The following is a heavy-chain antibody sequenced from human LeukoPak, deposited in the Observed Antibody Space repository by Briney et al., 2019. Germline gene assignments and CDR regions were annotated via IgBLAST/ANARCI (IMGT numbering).Heavy chain of an antibody. D-gene: IGHD4-11*01. CDR1: GFTFSSYG. CDR2: IWYDGSNK. V-gene: IGHV3-33*08. J-gene: IGHJ4*02. CDR3: ARDRHSNYPDY. Sequence: PGGSLRLSCAASGFTFSSYGMHWVRQAPGKGLEWVAVIWYDGSNKYYADSVKGRFTISRDNSKNTLYLQMNSLRAEDTAVYYCARDRHSNYPDYWGQGTLVTVSS.